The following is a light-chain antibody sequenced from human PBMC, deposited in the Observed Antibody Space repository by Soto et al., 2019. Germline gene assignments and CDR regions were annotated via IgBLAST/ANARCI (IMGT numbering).Light chain of an antibody. Sequence: QSALTQPASVSGSPGQSITLSCTGTRSDVGSYNLVSWYQQHPGKAPKLMIYEVTKRPSGVSLRFSGSKSGNTASLTISGLQAEDEAHYYCSSYAGSTSVVVFGGGTKLTVL. J-gene: IGLJ2*01. CDR1: RSDVGSYNL. CDR3: SSYAGSTSVVV. V-gene: IGLV2-23*02. CDR2: EVT.